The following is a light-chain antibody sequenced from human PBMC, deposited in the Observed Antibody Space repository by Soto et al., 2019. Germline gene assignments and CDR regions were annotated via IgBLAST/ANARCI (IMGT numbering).Light chain of an antibody. CDR2: DVS. CDR1: SSDVGGYNY. Sequence: QSALTQPASVSGSPGQSITISCTGTSSDVGGYNYVSWYQQHPGKAPKLMIYDVSNRPSGVSDRFFGSKSGNTASLTISGLQTEDEADYYCSSYTITRTIVFGTGTKVTVL. V-gene: IGLV2-14*01. J-gene: IGLJ1*01. CDR3: SSYTITRTIV.